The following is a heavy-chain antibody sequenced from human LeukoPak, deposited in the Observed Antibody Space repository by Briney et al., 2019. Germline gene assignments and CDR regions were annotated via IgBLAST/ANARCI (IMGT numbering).Heavy chain of an antibody. CDR1: GGSITSYY. D-gene: IGHD2-2*01. V-gene: IGHV4-4*07. CDR3: ARVTRGGTFDI. Sequence: PETLSLTCTVSGGSITSYYWSWIRQPVGKGLEWIGRFYSSGSTNYNPSLKSRVTISVDKSKTQYSLKLTSVTAADSAVYYCARVTRGGTFDIWGQGTMVTVSS. CDR2: FYSSGST. J-gene: IGHJ3*02.